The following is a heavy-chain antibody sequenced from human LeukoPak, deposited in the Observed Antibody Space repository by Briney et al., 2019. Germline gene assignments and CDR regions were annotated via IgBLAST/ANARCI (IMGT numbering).Heavy chain of an antibody. Sequence: GGSLRVSCAASRFTFSNYAMSWVRQPPGKGLEWVSAISGSGGSTYYADSVKGRFTISRDNSKNTLYLQMNSLRAEDTAVYYCAKARAVGGYSYGPFDYWGQGTLVTVSS. CDR2: ISGSGGST. D-gene: IGHD5-18*01. CDR3: AKARAVGGYSYGPFDY. V-gene: IGHV3-23*01. J-gene: IGHJ4*02. CDR1: RFTFSNYA.